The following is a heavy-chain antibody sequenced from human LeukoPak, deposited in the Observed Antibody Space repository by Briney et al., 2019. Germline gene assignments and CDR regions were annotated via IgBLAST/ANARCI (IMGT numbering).Heavy chain of an antibody. CDR1: GFTLSSYG. J-gene: IGHJ4*02. V-gene: IGHV3-33*01. CDR3: ARGDGYNYWDF. Sequence: PGRSLRLSCAASGFTLSSYGMHWVRQAPGKGLEWVAVIWYDGSNKYYADSVKGRFTISRDNSKNTLYLQMNSLRAEDTAVYYCARGDGYNYWDFWGQGTLVTVSS. D-gene: IGHD5-24*01. CDR2: IWYDGSNK.